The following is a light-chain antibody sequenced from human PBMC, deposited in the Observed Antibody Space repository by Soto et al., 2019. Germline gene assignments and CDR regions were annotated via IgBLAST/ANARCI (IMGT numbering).Light chain of an antibody. V-gene: IGKV1-5*01. Sequence: DIQMTESPSSLSASVGERVTMTFRASQSLDSCLAWYQQKPGKAPKPLLYDVSSLESGVPSRFSGSGSETEFTLTISSLFPDDFATYYCQQYNRYWTFGQATTVDI. J-gene: IGKJ1*01. CDR1: QSLDSC. CDR2: DVS. CDR3: QQYNRYWT.